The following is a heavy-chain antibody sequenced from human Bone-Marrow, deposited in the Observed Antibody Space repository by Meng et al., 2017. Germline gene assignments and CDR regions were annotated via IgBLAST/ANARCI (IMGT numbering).Heavy chain of an antibody. CDR3: ARDGGYSYGSFYYYYGMDV. CDR2: IWYDGSNK. D-gene: IGHD5-18*01. V-gene: IGHV3-33*08. Sequence: GESLKISCAASGFPFSSYAMHWVRQAPGKGLEWVAVIWYDGSNKYYADSVKGRFTISRDNSKNTLYLQMNSLRAEDTAVYYCARDGGYSYGSFYYYYGMDVWGQGTTVTVSS. CDR1: GFPFSSYA. J-gene: IGHJ6*02.